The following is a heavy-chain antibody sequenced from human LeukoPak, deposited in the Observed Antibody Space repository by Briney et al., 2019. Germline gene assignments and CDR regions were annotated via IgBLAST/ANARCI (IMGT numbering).Heavy chain of an antibody. J-gene: IGHJ4*02. CDR1: GGSISSYY. CDR3: ARHLRSFPDY. CDR2: IYYSGST. D-gene: IGHD3-3*02. Sequence: SETLSLTCTFSGGSISSYYWSWIRQPPGKGLEWIGYIYYSGSTSHNPSLKSRVTMSLDTSKKQLSLKLSSVTAADTAVYYCARHLRSFPDYWGQGTLVTVSS. V-gene: IGHV4-59*08.